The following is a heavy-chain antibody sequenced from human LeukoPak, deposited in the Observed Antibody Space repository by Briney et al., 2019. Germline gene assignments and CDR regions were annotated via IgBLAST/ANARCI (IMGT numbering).Heavy chain of an antibody. V-gene: IGHV4-59*12. CDR3: AKEIVGAPTPGAY. CDR2: FSNNGTN. D-gene: IGHD1-26*01. CDR1: GGSISDYY. Sequence: SETLSLTCTVSGGSISDYYWSWIRQPPGKGLEWIGYFSNNGTNNYNPSLKGRVTMSVDTSKNQFSLKLSSVTAADTAVYYCAKEIVGAPTPGAYWGQGILVTVSS. J-gene: IGHJ4*02.